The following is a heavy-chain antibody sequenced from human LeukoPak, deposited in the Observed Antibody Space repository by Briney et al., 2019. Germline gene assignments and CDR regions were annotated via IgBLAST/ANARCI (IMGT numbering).Heavy chain of an antibody. CDR1: GFTFSNYV. V-gene: IGHV3-23*01. Sequence: GGSLRLSCAASGFTFSNYVMRWVRQAPGKGLEWVSSVGSGGDTYYADSVKGRFTISRDNSKNTLYLQMNSLRAEDTATYYCAKGGSFETHCFEYWGQGTLVTVSS. CDR2: VGSGGDT. D-gene: IGHD3-9*01. J-gene: IGHJ4*02. CDR3: AKGGSFETHCFEY.